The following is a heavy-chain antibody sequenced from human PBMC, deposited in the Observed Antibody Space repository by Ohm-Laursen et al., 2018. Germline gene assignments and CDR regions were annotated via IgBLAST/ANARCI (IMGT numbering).Heavy chain of an antibody. D-gene: IGHD1-1*01. Sequence: PGTLPLTCPVSADSLSTYYWSWIRQPAGKGLEWIGRIYSSGSTDYNPSLKSRVTLSVDTSKNQFSLKLTSVTAADTALYYCARSGASTGLIEDWGQGALVTVSS. V-gene: IGHV4-4*07. CDR3: ARSGASTGLIED. J-gene: IGHJ4*02. CDR1: ADSLSTYY. CDR2: IYSSGST.